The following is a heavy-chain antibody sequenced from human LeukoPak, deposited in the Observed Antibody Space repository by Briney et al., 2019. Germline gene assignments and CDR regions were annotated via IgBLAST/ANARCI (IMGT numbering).Heavy chain of an antibody. CDR1: GGSINNYY. Sequence: SETLSLTCTVSGGSINNYYWSWVRQPPGAGLEWLAYIYCTGSTNYNPSLKTRLTISVDTSKNQFSLRLNSVTAADTAVYYCARDPLDYYDSSGYYRVGAFDIWGQGTMVTVSS. J-gene: IGHJ3*02. D-gene: IGHD3-22*01. V-gene: IGHV4-59*12. CDR3: ARDPLDYYDSSGYYRVGAFDI. CDR2: IYCTGST.